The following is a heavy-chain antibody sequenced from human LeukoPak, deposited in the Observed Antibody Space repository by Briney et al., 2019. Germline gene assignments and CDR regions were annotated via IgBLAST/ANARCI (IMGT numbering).Heavy chain of an antibody. CDR1: GFTVSSNY. CDR3: AKRNTMVRGGPCFDN. J-gene: IGHJ4*02. CDR2: IYSGGST. V-gene: IGHV3-53*01. Sequence: GGSLRLSCAASGFTVSSNYMSWVRQAPGKGLEWVSVIYSGGSTYYADSVKGRFTVSRDNSKNTLYLQMNSLRPEDTAIYYCAKRNTMVRGGPCFDNWGQGLLVTVSS. D-gene: IGHD3-10*01.